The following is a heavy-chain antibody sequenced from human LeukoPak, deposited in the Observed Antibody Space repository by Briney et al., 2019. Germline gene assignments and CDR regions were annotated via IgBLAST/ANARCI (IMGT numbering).Heavy chain of an antibody. Sequence: PGGSLRLSCAASGFSFKDYNMHWVRQAPGKGLEWVAVITYDGGNEYYTDSVKGRFTISRDNSKSTLYLQMNSLRTEETAVYYCAKVRWDNSRWYYLDSWGQGTLVTVSS. CDR3: AKVRWDNSRWYYLDS. CDR1: GFSFKDYN. CDR2: ITYDGGNE. J-gene: IGHJ4*02. V-gene: IGHV3-30*18. D-gene: IGHD6-19*01.